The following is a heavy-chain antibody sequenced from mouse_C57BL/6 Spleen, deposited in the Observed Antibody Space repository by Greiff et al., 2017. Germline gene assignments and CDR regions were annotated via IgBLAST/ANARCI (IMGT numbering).Heavy chain of an antibody. CDR2: FHPYNDDN. CDR3: ARGSNYDY. D-gene: IGHD2-5*01. CDR1: GYTFTTYP. J-gene: IGHJ2*01. V-gene: IGHV1-47*01. Sequence: QVQLLQSGAELVQPGASVKMSCKASGYTFTTYPIEWMKQTHGKSLEWIGNFHPYNDDNKYNEKFKGKDTLTIEKSSSTVYLELSRLTSDGSAVYYCARGSNYDYWGQGTTLTVSS.